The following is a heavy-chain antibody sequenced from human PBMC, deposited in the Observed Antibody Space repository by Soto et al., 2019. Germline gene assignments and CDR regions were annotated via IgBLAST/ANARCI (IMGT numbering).Heavy chain of an antibody. J-gene: IGHJ2*01. D-gene: IGHD2-8*01. CDR3: AREIMPLTNDWYFDL. CDR1: GGSISGGVHS. CDR2: IFDSGST. Sequence: QVQLQESGPGLVKPSETLSLTCTVSGGSISGGVHSWSWIRQPPGKGLEWIGHIFDSGSTYYNPSLKRRLTISVDTSKNQFSLRLSSVTAADTAVYYCAREIMPLTNDWYFDLWGRGTLVPVSS. V-gene: IGHV4-30-4*01.